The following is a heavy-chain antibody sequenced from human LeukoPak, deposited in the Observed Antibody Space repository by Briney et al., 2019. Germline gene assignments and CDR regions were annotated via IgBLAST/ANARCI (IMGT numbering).Heavy chain of an antibody. Sequence: GGSLRLSCAASGFIISNFPMHWVRQAPGKGLEWVAVISYDGSNQYYGDSVKGRFSISRDNSKNTLYLQMNSLRAEDTAVYYCAKAAAGHDCFDYWGQGTLVTVSS. CDR1: GFIISNFP. J-gene: IGHJ4*02. V-gene: IGHV3-30-3*01. CDR3: AKAAAGHDCFDY. CDR2: ISYDGSNQ. D-gene: IGHD6-13*01.